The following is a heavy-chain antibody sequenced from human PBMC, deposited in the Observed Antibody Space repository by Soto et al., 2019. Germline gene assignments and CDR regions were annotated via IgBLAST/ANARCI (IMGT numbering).Heavy chain of an antibody. CDR2: IWYDGSNK. J-gene: IGHJ5*02. Sequence: SLRLSCAASGFTFSSYGMHWVRQAPGKGLEWVAVIWYDGSNKYYADSVKGRFTISRDNSKNTLYLQMNSLRAEDTAVYYCARDQYDFWSGYYQTGPCGQGTLVTVSS. V-gene: IGHV3-33*01. D-gene: IGHD3-3*01. CDR1: GFTFSSYG. CDR3: ARDQYDFWSGYYQTGP.